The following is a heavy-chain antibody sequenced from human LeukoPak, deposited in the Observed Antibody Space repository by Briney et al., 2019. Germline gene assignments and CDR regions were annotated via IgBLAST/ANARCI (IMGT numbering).Heavy chain of an antibody. V-gene: IGHV3-74*01. J-gene: IGHJ4*02. CDR3: ASASSHRIAAGGDY. CDR1: GFTFSNYW. Sequence: LPGGSLRLSCAASGFTFSNYWMHWVRQAPGKGLVWVSRINSDGSSRNYADSVKGRFTISRDNAKNTLYLQMNSRRAEDTAVYYCASASSHRIAAGGDYWGQGTLGTVSS. D-gene: IGHD6-13*01. CDR2: INSDGSSR.